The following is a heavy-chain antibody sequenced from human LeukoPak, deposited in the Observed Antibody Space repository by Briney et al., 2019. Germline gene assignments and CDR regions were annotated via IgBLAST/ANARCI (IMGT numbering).Heavy chain of an antibody. CDR1: GFTFSSFA. V-gene: IGHV3-64D*09. Sequence: GGSLRLSCSASGFTFSSFAMHWVRQAPRKGLEYVSAISTNGGSTYYADSVKGRFTISRDNSKNTLYLQMSSLRAEDAAVYDCVRRDAYNSFDYCGQGTLVTVSS. CDR2: ISTNGGST. CDR3: VRRDAYNSFDY. D-gene: IGHD5-24*01. J-gene: IGHJ4*02.